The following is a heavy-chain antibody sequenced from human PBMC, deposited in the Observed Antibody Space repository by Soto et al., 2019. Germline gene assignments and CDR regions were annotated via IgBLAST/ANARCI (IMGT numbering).Heavy chain of an antibody. V-gene: IGHV3-11*06. Sequence: QVQLVESGGGLVEPGGSLRLSCAASGFSVGDNYMTWIRQAPGKGLAWLSYSSGSGGYTNYADSVKGRFTISRDNAKSSLFLQLNSLRAEDTAVYFCARSSGRRHVFTFDYGLDVWGQGTTVTVSS. CDR2: SSGSGGYT. J-gene: IGHJ6*02. D-gene: IGHD3-16*01. CDR3: ARSSGRRHVFTFDYGLDV. CDR1: GFSVGDNY.